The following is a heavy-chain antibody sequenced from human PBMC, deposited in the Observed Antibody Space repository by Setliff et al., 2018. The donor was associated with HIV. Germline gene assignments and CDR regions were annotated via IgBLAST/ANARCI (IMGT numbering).Heavy chain of an antibody. CDR1: GVSISSTNYY. D-gene: IGHD3-22*01. Sequence: ETLSLTCTVSGVSISSTNYYWGWIRQAPGKGLEWVGRIKSKIDGGTRDYAAPVKGRFTIPRDDSKNTLYLQMDSLKIEDTAVYYCPTDLRGYYDAPIWGHGTMVTVSS. V-gene: IGHV3-15*01. CDR3: PTDLRGYYDAPI. J-gene: IGHJ3*02. CDR2: IKSKIDGGTR.